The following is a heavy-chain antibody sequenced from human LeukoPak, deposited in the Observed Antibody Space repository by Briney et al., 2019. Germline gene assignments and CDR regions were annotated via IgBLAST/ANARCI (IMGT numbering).Heavy chain of an antibody. J-gene: IGHJ4*02. CDR3: AKWQYYGSGDDY. CDR1: GFTFSTYG. CDR2: ISGSGDST. D-gene: IGHD3-10*01. Sequence: GGSLRLSCAGSGFTFSTYGMSWVRQTPNKGLEWLSTISGSGDSTYYADSVKGRFTISRDNSKNTLFLQMNSLRAEDTAIYYCAKWQYYGSGDDYWGQGTLVTVSS. V-gene: IGHV3-23*01.